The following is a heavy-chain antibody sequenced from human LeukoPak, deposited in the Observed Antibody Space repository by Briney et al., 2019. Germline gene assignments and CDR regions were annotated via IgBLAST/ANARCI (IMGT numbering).Heavy chain of an antibody. CDR3: ARVRGLGYYDSSGYLDY. CDR1: GGSIGSGGYS. V-gene: IGHV4-30-2*01. CDR2: IYHSGST. J-gene: IGHJ4*02. Sequence: SETLSLTCAVSGGSIGSGGYSWSWIRQPPGKGLEWIGYIYHSGSTYYNPSLKSRVTISVDRSKNQFSLKLSSVTAADTAVYYCARVRGLGYYDSSGYLDYWGQGTLVTVSS. D-gene: IGHD3-22*01.